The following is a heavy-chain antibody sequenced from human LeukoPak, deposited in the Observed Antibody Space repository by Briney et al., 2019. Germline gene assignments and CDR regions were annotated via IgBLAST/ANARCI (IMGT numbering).Heavy chain of an antibody. CDR3: ARAHDGAFDI. J-gene: IGHJ3*02. V-gene: IGHV3-48*04. Sequence: PGGSLRLSCAASGFTFSSYNMNWVRQAPGKGLEWVSYISSSSSTINYADSVKGRFTISRDNAKNSLYLQMNSLRAEDTAVYYCARAHDGAFDIWGQGTMVTVSS. CDR2: ISSSSSTI. CDR1: GFTFSSYN.